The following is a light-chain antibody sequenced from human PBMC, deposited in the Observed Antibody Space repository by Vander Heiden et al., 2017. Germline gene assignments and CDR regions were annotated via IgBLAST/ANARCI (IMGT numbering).Light chain of an antibody. V-gene: IGLV3-1*01. CDR2: QDT. CDR3: QAWDSSIVV. CDR1: TLGDKY. Sequence: SYELTQPPSVSVSPGQTASITCSGDTLGDKYACWCQQKPGQAPVLVIYQDTKRPSGIPERFSGSNSGNTATLTISGTQAMDEADYYCQAWDSSIVVFGGGTKLTVL. J-gene: IGLJ2*01.